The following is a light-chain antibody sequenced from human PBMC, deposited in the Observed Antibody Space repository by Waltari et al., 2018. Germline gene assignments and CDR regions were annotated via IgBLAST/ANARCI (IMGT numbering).Light chain of an antibody. CDR1: SSDIGGYNY. J-gene: IGLJ2*01. V-gene: IGLV2-14*01. CDR2: DVA. CDR3: TSYTTTKTVV. Sequence: QSALTQPASVFGSPGQSITISCTGTSSDIGGYNYVSWYQQHPGKAPKLMIYDVARWPSEGSNRFCGSKTGTTASLTISGLQAEDEADYYCTSYTTTKTVVFGGGTKVTIL.